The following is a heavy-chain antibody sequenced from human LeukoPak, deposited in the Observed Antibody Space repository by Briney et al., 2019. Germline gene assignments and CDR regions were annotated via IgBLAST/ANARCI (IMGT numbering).Heavy chain of an antibody. V-gene: IGHV1-18*01. CDR3: ASMEGYCSSTSCYNWFDP. CDR2: ISAYNGNT. CDR1: GYTFTSYG. D-gene: IGHD2-2*01. J-gene: IGHJ5*02. Sequence: GASVKVSCKASGYTFTSYGISWVRQAPGQGLEWMGWISAYNGNTNYAQKLQGRVTMTTDTSTSTAYMELRSLRSDDTAVYYCASMEGYCSSTSCYNWFDPWGQGTLVTVSS.